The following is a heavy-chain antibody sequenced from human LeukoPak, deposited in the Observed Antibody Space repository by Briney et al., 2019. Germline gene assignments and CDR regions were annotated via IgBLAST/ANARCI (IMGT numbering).Heavy chain of an antibody. Sequence: PSETLSLTCTVSGGSISSGDYYWSWIRQPPGKCLEWIGYIYYSGSTYYNPSLKSRVTISVDTSKNQFSLKLSSVTAADTAVYYCARAGYEYSSSSSDYWGQGTLVTVSS. D-gene: IGHD6-6*01. CDR1: GGSISSGDYY. J-gene: IGHJ4*02. CDR3: ARAGYEYSSSSSDY. CDR2: IYYSGST. V-gene: IGHV4-30-4*08.